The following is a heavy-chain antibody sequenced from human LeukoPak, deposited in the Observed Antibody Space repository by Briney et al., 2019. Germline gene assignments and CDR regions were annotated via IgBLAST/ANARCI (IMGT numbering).Heavy chain of an antibody. Sequence: SETLSLTCTVSGGSISSYYWSWIRQPPGKGLEWIGYIYYSGSTNCNPSLKSRVTISVDTSKNQFSLKLSSVTAADTAVYYCARVHYGVWKEGGLDYWGQGTLVTVSS. CDR3: ARVHYGVWKEGGLDY. V-gene: IGHV4-59*01. CDR1: GGSISSYY. J-gene: IGHJ4*02. CDR2: IYYSGST. D-gene: IGHD4-17*01.